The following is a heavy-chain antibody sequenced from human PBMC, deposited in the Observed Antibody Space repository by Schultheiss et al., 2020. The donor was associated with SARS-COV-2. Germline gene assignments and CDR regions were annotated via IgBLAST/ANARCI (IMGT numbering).Heavy chain of an antibody. CDR2: ITRDGGST. J-gene: IGHJ5*02. V-gene: IGHV3-23*01. CDR3: APDPDAIYHWGSNYFDP. CDR1: RFTFTTYA. Sequence: GGSLRLSCVASRFTFTTYALSWVRQAPGRGLDWVSTITRDGGSTYYSDSVKGRFTVSRDNSQNTMYLQMSRLRAEDTAVYYCAPDPDAIYHWGSNYFDPWGQGTLVTVSS. D-gene: IGHD7-27*01.